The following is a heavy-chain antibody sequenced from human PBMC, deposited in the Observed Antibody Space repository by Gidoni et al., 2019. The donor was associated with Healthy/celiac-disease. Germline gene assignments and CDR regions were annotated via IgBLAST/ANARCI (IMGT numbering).Heavy chain of an antibody. CDR3: ARGGLVRAQWLVGLCDY. V-gene: IGHV4-34*01. D-gene: IGHD6-19*01. J-gene: IGHJ4*02. Sequence: QVQLQQWGAGLLKPSETLSLTCAVYGGSFSGYYWSWIRQPPGKGLEWIGEINHSGSTNYNPSLKSRVTISVDTSKNQFSLKLSSVTAADTAVYYCARGGLVRAQWLVGLCDYWGQGTLVTVSS. CDR1: GGSFSGYY. CDR2: INHSGST.